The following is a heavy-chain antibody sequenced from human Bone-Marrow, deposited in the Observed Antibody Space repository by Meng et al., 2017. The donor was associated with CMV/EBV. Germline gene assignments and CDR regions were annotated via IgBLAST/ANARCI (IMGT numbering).Heavy chain of an antibody. V-gene: IGHV3-21*01. CDR3: ARRGSGSYSVYYYGMDV. J-gene: IGHJ6*02. D-gene: IGHD3-10*01. CDR2: ISSSSSYI. Sequence: GGSLRLSCEASGLTFRTYSMKWVRQAPGKGLEWVSSISSSSSYIYYADSVKGRFTISRDNAKNSLYLQMNSLRAEDTAVYYCARRGSGSYSVYYYGMDVWGQGTTVTVSS. CDR1: GLTFRTYS.